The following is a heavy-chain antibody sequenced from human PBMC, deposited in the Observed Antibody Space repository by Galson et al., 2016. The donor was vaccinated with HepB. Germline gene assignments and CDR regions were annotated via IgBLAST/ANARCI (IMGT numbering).Heavy chain of an antibody. D-gene: IGHD2/OR15-2a*01. CDR1: GFTFEDYA. Sequence: SLRLSCAASGFTFEDYAMHWVRQVPGKGLEWVSGIRGDSSSQAYADTVKGRFTISRDNAKKSLYLQMNSLRVVESAFYFCARIVDFNGKGAYFDLWGQGTLVSVSS. J-gene: IGHJ4*02. V-gene: IGHV3-9*01. CDR2: IRGDSSSQ. CDR3: ARIVDFNGKGAYFDL.